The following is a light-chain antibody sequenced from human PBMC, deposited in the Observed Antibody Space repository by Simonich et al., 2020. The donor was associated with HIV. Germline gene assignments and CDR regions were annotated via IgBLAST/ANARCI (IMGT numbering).Light chain of an antibody. CDR1: QSVSSN. Sequence: EIVMTQSPATLSVSPGDRATLSCRASQSVSSNLAWYQQKPGQAPRLLIDGASTRATGIPARFSGSGSGTEFTLTISSLQSEDFAVYYCQHYNNWPPITFGQGTRLEIK. V-gene: IGKV3-15*01. J-gene: IGKJ5*01. CDR3: QHYNNWPPIT. CDR2: GAS.